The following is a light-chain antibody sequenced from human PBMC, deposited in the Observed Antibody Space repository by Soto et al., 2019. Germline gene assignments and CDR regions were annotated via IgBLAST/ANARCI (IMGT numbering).Light chain of an antibody. CDR1: QSISSW. V-gene: IGKV1-5*03. Sequence: DIQMTQSPSTLSASVGDRVTITCRASQSISSWLAWYQQKPGKAPKLLIYKASSLESGVPSRFSGSGSGTEFSLTISSLHPDDFATYYCQQYNSFPTFGQGTKVEIK. J-gene: IGKJ1*01. CDR3: QQYNSFPT. CDR2: KAS.